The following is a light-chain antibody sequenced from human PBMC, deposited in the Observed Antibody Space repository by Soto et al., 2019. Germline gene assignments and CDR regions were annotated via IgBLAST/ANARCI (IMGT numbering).Light chain of an antibody. CDR2: AAS. V-gene: IGKV1-6*01. CDR3: LQDYNFPGT. Sequence: AIQMTQSPSSLSASVGDRVTITCRASQGIRNGLGWYQQKPGKAPKLLIYAASSLQSGVPSRFSGRGSCTDFTLTLRSLQAEDFATYHCLQDYNFPGTFGPGTKVEIK. J-gene: IGKJ1*01. CDR1: QGIRNG.